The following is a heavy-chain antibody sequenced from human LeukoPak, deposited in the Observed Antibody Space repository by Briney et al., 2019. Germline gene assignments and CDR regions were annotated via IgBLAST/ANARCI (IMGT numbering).Heavy chain of an antibody. CDR3: ARAPLAVAEYFYYYMDV. CDR2: ISTSSYI. Sequence: GGSLRLSCAASGFTFSSYSMNWVRQAPGKGLEWVSSISTSSYISYANSVKGRFTISRDNAKTALYLQMNSLRAEDTAVYYCARAPLAVAEYFYYYMDVWGKGTTVTVSS. D-gene: IGHD6-19*01. CDR1: GFTFSSYS. J-gene: IGHJ6*03. V-gene: IGHV3-21*01.